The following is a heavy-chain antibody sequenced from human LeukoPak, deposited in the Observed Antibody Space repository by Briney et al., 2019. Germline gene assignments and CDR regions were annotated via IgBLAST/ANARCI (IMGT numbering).Heavy chain of an antibody. V-gene: IGHV1-69*05. D-gene: IGHD6-13*01. Sequence: SVKVSCKASGGTFSSYAISWVRQAPGQGLEWMGGIIPIFGTANYAQKFQGRVTITTDESTSTAYMELSSLRSEDTAVYYCARGGGIAAAGTGYYFDYWGQGTLVTVSS. CDR3: ARGGGIAAAGTGYYFDY. CDR1: GGTFSSYA. CDR2: IIPIFGTA. J-gene: IGHJ4*02.